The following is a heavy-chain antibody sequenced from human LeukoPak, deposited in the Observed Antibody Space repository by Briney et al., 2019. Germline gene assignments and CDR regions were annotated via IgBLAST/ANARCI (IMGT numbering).Heavy chain of an antibody. J-gene: IGHJ4*02. D-gene: IGHD6-13*01. CDR1: GYTFTGYY. CDR3: ARGYLPNSSSWYGAFDY. V-gene: IGHV1-2*02. CDR2: INPNSGGT. Sequence: ASVEVSCKASGYTFTGYYMHWVRQAPGQGLEWMGWINPNSGGTNYAQKFQGRVTMTRDTSISTAYMELSRLRSDDTAVYYCARGYLPNSSSWYGAFDYWGQGTLVTVSS.